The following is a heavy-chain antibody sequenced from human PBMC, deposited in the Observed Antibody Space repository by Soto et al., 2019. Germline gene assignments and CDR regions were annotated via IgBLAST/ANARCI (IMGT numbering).Heavy chain of an antibody. CDR1: GGSISNYF. J-gene: IGHJ4*02. V-gene: IGHV4-4*07. D-gene: IGHD3-3*01. CDR3: ARGGQDFWSGPFDY. CDR2: IDNSVST. Sequence: SETLSLTCTVSGGSISNYFCNWIRQPAGKGLEWIGRIDNSVSTNYNPSPKSRITMSADTSRNQFSLKLNSVTAADTAVYYCARGGQDFWSGPFDYWGQGALVTVSS.